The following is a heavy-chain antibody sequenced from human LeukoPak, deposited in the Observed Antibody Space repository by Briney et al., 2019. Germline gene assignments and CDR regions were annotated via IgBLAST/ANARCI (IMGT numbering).Heavy chain of an antibody. CDR1: GFTFSSYA. CDR3: TVGNWGLDY. D-gene: IGHD7-27*01. CDR2: IQQDGIEK. V-gene: IGHV3-7*01. Sequence: GGSLRLSCAASGFTFSSYAMSWVRQAPGKGLEWVANIQQDGIEKYYVESVKGRSTISRDNAKNSLFLQMNSLRAEDTAVYYCTVGNWGLDYWGQGTLVTVSS. J-gene: IGHJ4*02.